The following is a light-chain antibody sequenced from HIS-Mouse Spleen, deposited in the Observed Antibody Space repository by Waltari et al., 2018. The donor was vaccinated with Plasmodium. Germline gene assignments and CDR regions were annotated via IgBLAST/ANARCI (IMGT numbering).Light chain of an antibody. V-gene: IGLV3-21*02. CDR1: NIGGKS. J-gene: IGLJ1*01. Sequence: SYVLTQPPSVSVAPGQTARITCGGNNIGGKSVHWYQQKPGQAPVLVVYDYSDRPSGIPGRFSGSNSGNTATLTISRVEAGDEADYYCQVWDSSSDHYVFGTGTKVTVL. CDR3: QVWDSSSDHYV. CDR2: DYS.